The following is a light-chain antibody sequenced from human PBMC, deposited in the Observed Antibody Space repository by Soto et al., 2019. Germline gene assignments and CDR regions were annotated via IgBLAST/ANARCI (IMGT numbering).Light chain of an antibody. V-gene: IGLV2-23*01. CDR3: GSYSETGTLV. CDR2: EGS. CDR1: SSDVGSYNL. J-gene: IGLJ2*01. Sequence: QSALTQPASVSGSPGQSITISCTGTSSDVGSYNLVSWYQQHPGKAPKLMIYEGSERPSGVSNRFSGSKSGNTASLTISGLQPEDEADYYCGSYSETGTLVFGGGTQLTVL.